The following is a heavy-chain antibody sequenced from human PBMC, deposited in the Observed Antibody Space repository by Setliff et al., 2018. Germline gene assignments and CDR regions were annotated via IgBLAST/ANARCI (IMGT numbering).Heavy chain of an antibody. CDR3: ARGLAVNRFDP. D-gene: IGHD3-16*01. V-gene: IGHV4-59*01. Sequence: KPSETLSLTCAVYGGSFSNYYWSWIRQPPGKGLEWVGYMYYSEITKYNPSLESRVTISVDTSKNQFSLNLTSVTAADTAVYYCARGLAVNRFDPWGQGTLVTVS. CDR1: GGSFSNYY. J-gene: IGHJ5*02. CDR2: MYYSEIT.